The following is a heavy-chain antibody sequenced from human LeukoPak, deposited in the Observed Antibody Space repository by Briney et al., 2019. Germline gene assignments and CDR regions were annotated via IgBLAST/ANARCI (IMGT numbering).Heavy chain of an antibody. CDR2: IYYSGST. D-gene: IGHD3-10*01. J-gene: IGHJ3*02. V-gene: IGHV4-59*01. CDR1: GGSISSYY. CDR3: ARDITMVRGVVDAFDI. Sequence: SETLSLTCTVSGGSISSYYWSWIRQPPGKGLEWIGYIYYSGSTNYNPSLKSRVTISVDTSKNQFSLKLGSVTAADTAVYYCARDITMVRGVVDAFDIWGQGTMVTVSS.